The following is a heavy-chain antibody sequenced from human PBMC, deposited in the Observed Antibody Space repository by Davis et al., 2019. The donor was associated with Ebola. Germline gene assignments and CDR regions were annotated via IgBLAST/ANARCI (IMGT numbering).Heavy chain of an antibody. Sequence: SGPTLVKPTETLTPTCTVSGFSLSNARMGVSWIRQPPGKALEWLAHIFSNDEKSYSTSLKSRLTISKDTSKSQVVLTMTNMDPVDTATYYCARDYDFWSGYYGGYGMDVWGQGTTVTVSS. CDR3: ARDYDFWSGYYGGYGMDV. V-gene: IGHV2-26*01. J-gene: IGHJ6*02. CDR1: GFSLSNARMG. D-gene: IGHD3-3*01. CDR2: IFSNDEK.